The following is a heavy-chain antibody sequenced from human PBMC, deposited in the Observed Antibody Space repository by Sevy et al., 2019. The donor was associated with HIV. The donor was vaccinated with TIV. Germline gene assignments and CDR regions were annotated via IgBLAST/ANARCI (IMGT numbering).Heavy chain of an antibody. Sequence: SETLSLTCAVYGGSFSGYYWSWIRQPPGKGLEWIGEINHSGSTNYNPSLKSRVTISVDTSKNQFSLKLGSVTAADTAVYYCARGGYYDSSGYPFDYWGQGTLVTVSS. J-gene: IGHJ4*02. CDR1: GGSFSGYY. V-gene: IGHV4-34*01. CDR2: INHSGST. D-gene: IGHD3-22*01. CDR3: ARGGYYDSSGYPFDY.